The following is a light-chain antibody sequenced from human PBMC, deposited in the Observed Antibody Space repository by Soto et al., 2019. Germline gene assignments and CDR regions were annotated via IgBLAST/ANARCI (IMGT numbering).Light chain of an antibody. CDR2: DAS. Sequence: DIQMTQSPSSLSASVGDRVTITCQASQDISNYLKWYQQKPGKAPKLLIYDASNLETGVPSRFTGSGSGTDFTFTISTLHPEDIATYYCQQYDNLPYTFGQGTKLEIK. CDR1: QDISNY. J-gene: IGKJ2*01. V-gene: IGKV1-33*01. CDR3: QQYDNLPYT.